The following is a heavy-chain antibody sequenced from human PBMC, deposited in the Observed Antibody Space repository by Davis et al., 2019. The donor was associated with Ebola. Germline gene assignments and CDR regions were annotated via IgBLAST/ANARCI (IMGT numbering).Heavy chain of an antibody. J-gene: IGHJ4*02. CDR3: ARRVYYPSGITAFDS. Sequence: ESPKIPCQGFGYSFTNYWIGWVRQMPGKGLEWMGIIYPADSDIRYSPSFQGQVTISTDKSISTAYLQWSSLKASDTAIYYCARRVYYPSGITAFDSWGQGTLVTVSS. V-gene: IGHV5-51*01. CDR1: GYSFTNYW. D-gene: IGHD3-10*01. CDR2: IYPADSDI.